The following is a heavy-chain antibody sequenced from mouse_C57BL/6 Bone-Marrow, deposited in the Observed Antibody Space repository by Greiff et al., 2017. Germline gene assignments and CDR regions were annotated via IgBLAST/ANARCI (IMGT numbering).Heavy chain of an antibody. Sequence: VQLQQPGAELVMPGASVKLSCKASGYTFTSYWMHWVKQRPGQGLEWIGEIDPSDSYTNYNQKFKGKSTLTVDKSSSTAYMQLSSLTAEDSAVYYWARWSRSTVDFAYWGQGTLVTVSA. V-gene: IGHV1-69*01. J-gene: IGHJ3*01. D-gene: IGHD1-1*01. CDR1: GYTFTSYW. CDR3: ARWSRSTVDFAY. CDR2: IDPSDSYT.